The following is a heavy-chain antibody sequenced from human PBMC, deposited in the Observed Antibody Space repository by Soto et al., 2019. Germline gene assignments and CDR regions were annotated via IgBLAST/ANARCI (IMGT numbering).Heavy chain of an antibody. V-gene: IGHV3-64*01. CDR3: ARRARPDFYYMDV. CDR2: ISSNGVDT. J-gene: IGHJ6*03. CDR1: GFTLSGYA. D-gene: IGHD6-6*01. Sequence: EVQLAESGGGLAQPGGSLRLSCAASGFTLSGYAMDWVRQAPGKGLEYVSGISSNGVDTYYAKSVQGRFTISRDNSKNTVYLQMGSLRLDDMAVYYCARRARPDFYYMDVWGKGTTVTVSS.